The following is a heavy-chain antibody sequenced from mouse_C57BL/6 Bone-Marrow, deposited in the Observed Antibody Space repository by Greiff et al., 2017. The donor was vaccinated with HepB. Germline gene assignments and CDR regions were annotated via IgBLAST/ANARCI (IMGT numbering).Heavy chain of an antibody. V-gene: IGHV2-6*01. Sequence: VKVVESGPGLVAPSQSLSITCTVSGFSLTSYGVDWVRQSPGKGLEWLGVIWGVGSTNYNSALKSRLSISKDNSKSQVFLKMNSLQTDDTAMYYCARNFYYGSSYAMDYWGQGTSVTVSS. D-gene: IGHD1-1*01. CDR1: GFSLTSYG. CDR2: IWGVGST. J-gene: IGHJ4*01. CDR3: ARNFYYGSSYAMDY.